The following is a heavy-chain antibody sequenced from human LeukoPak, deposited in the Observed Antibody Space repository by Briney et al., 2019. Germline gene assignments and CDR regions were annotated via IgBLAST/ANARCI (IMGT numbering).Heavy chain of an antibody. Sequence: GGSLRLSCAASGFIFSNYGMNWVRQAPGKGLEWVSDISRSGDTTYSAASVKGRFTISRDNSETTLFMQMASLRADDTAVYFWARNRPAGYDYDYGFELQHWGQGTLGTVSS. CDR1: GFIFSNYG. J-gene: IGHJ1*01. CDR2: ISRSGDTT. V-gene: IGHV3-23*01. D-gene: IGHD4/OR15-4a*01. CDR3: ARNRPAGYDYDYGFELQH.